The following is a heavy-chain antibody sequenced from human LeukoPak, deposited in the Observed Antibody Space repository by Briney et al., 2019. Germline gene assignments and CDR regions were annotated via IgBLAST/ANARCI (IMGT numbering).Heavy chain of an antibody. CDR3: AKEYYYGSGYY. V-gene: IGHV3-13*01. CDR1: GSTFSDYD. D-gene: IGHD3-10*01. CDR2: IGTAGDT. J-gene: IGHJ4*02. Sequence: PGGSLRLSCAASGSTFSDYDMHWVRQATGKGLEWVSAIGTAGDTYYTGSVKGRFTISRDNSKNTLYLQMNSLRAEDTAVYYCAKEYYYGSGYYWGQGTLVTVSS.